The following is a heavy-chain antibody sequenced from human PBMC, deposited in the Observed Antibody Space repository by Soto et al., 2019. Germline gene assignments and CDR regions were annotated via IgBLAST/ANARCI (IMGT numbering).Heavy chain of an antibody. D-gene: IGHD3-22*01. V-gene: IGHV3-23*01. CDR2: ISGSGGST. J-gene: IGHJ4*02. CDR3: AQEDSSGLFDH. CDR1: GFTFSSYA. Sequence: PGGSLRLSCAASGFTFSSYARSWVRQAPGKGLEWVSGISGSGGSTYYADSVKGRFTISRDNSKNTLYLQMNSLGAEDTPGYYCAQEDSSGLFDHWGQGTLVTVSS.